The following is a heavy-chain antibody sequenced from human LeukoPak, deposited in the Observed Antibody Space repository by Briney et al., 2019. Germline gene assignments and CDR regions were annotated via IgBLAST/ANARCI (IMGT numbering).Heavy chain of an antibody. Sequence: SETLSLTCTVSGYSISSGYYWSWIRQPAGKGLEWIGRIYTSESTTYNPSLKSRVTISVDTSKNQFSLKLSSVTAADTAVYYCARTPTVTRYYYYMDVWGKGTTVTISS. J-gene: IGHJ6*03. V-gene: IGHV4-61*02. CDR2: IYTSEST. CDR1: GYSISSGYY. D-gene: IGHD4-17*01. CDR3: ARTPTVTRYYYYMDV.